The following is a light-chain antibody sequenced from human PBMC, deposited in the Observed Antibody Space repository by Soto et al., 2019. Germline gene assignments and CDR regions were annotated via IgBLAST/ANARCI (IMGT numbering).Light chain of an antibody. Sequence: IQMIQSPSTLSASVGVRVSITCRASQSISSWLDWYQQQPGKAPKLLIYKAYSLESGVPSRFSGSGSGTEFTLTLSSLQPDDFATYYCQQYNSYPLTFGGGP. V-gene: IGKV1-5*03. J-gene: IGKJ4*01. CDR1: QSISSW. CDR3: QQYNSYPLT. CDR2: KAY.